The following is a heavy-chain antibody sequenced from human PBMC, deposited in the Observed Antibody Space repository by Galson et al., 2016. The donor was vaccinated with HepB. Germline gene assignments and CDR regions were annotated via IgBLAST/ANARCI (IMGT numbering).Heavy chain of an antibody. CDR3: AKGRQTTTAYDY. D-gene: IGHD4-17*01. CDR1: GFTFSTYA. Sequence: SLRLSCAASGFTFSTYAMTWVRQAPGKGLEWVSSISGSGGGTFYADPMKGRFTISRDNSKNTLYLQMNGLRAEDTALYYCAKGRQTTTAYDYWGQGTLVTVSS. V-gene: IGHV3-23*01. J-gene: IGHJ4*02. CDR2: ISGSGGGT.